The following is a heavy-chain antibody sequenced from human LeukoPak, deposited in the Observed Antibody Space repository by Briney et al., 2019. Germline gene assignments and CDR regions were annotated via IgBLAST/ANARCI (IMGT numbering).Heavy chain of an antibody. CDR1: GFTFSSYS. CDR3: ATGAYFAD. Sequence: GGSLRLSCAASGFTFSSYSMTWVRQALGKGLEWVSTISDSGGDTYHAGSVKGRFTISRDNSMNRLYLQMNSLRAEDTAIYYCATGAYFADWGQGTLVTVSS. V-gene: IGHV3-23*01. J-gene: IGHJ4*02. CDR2: ISDSGGDT. D-gene: IGHD2-21*01.